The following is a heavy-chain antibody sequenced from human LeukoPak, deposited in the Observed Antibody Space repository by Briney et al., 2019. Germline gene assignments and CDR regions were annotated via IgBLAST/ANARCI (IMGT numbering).Heavy chain of an antibody. CDR1: GGSFSGYY. CDR3: ARGTDGLLWFGELFTPHFDY. J-gene: IGHJ4*02. D-gene: IGHD3-10*01. Sequence: PSETLSLTCAVHGGSFSGYYWSWIRQPPGKGLEWIGEINHSGSTNYNPSLKSRVTISVDTSKNQFSLKLSSVTAADTAVYYCARGTDGLLWFGELFTPHFDYWGQGTLVTVSS. CDR2: INHSGST. V-gene: IGHV4-34*01.